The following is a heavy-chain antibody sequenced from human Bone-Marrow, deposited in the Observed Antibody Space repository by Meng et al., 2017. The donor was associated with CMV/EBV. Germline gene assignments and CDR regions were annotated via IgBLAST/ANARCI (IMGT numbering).Heavy chain of an antibody. CDR3: ARAKDTAMATGFDY. CDR2: IYSGGST. D-gene: IGHD5-18*01. J-gene: IGHJ4*02. CDR1: GFSFSNYW. V-gene: IGHV3-53*01. Sequence: GGSLRLSCAASGFSFSNYWMTWVRQAPGKGLEWVSVIYSGGSTYYADSVKGRFTIPRDNSKNTLYLQMNSLRAEDTAVYYCARAKDTAMATGFDYWGQGTLATFSS.